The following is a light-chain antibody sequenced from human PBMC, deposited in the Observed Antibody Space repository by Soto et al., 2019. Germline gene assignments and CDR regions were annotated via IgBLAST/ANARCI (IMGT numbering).Light chain of an antibody. CDR1: GNDDAAYKY. CDR2: EVS. J-gene: IGLJ1*01. V-gene: IGLV2-14*01. CDR3: SSYTTGSTLYV. Sequence: QAALTQHATVSGAPGQSATVSCSGSGNDDAAYKYVSWYQQYPGKAPKLIIFEVSNRPSGVSNRFSGSKSGNTASLTIAGLQAEDEADYHCSSYTTGSTLYVFGGGTKVTVL.